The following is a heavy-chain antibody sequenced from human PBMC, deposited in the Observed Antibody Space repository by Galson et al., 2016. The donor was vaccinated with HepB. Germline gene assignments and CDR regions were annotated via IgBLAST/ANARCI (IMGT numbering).Heavy chain of an antibody. CDR2: IYPGDSDT. CDR1: GYTFTDYW. CDR3: ARVNRSSTEMGGMDV. V-gene: IGHV5-51*01. Sequence: QSGAEVKKPGESLKISCKGSGYTFTDYWIGWVRQMPGKGLEWMGIIYPGDSDTRYSPSFQGQVTISADESITTAYLQWSSLKASDTAFYYCARVNRSSTEMGGMDVWGQGTTVTVSS. J-gene: IGHJ6*02. D-gene: IGHD5-24*01.